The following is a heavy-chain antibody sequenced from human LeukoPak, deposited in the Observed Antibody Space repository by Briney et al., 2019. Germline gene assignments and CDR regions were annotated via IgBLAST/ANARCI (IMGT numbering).Heavy chain of an antibody. CDR2: INPNSGGT. D-gene: IGHD3-10*01. V-gene: IGHV1-2*02. CDR3: ARVDCGSQWGYGMDV. CDR1: GYTFTGYY. Sequence: ASVKVSCKASGYTFTGYYMHWVRQAPGQGLEWMGWINPNSGGTNYAQKFQGRVTMTRDTSISTAYMELSRLRSDDTAVYYCARVDCGSQWGYGMDVWGQGTTVTVSS. J-gene: IGHJ6*02.